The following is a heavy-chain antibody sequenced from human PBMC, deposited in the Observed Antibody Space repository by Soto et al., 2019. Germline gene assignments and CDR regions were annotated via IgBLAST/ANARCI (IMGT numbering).Heavy chain of an antibody. CDR2: IATAGEK. J-gene: IGHJ6*02. D-gene: IGHD6-13*01. Sequence: PGGSLRLSCAASGFTFSGYAMPSVRQATGKXLXRVSAIATAGEKQYPGYVNGSFNISSENAKNSLYLQMHSMRDEDTAVYYCARGRPEDSSTTVYYYYGMDVWGQGTTVTVSS. CDR3: ARGRPEDSSTTVYYYYGMDV. V-gene: IGHV3-13*01. CDR1: GFTFSGYA.